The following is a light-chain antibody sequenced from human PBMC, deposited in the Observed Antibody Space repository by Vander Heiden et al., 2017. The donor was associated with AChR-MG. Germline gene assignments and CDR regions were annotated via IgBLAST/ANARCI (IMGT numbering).Light chain of an antibody. CDR1: SANIGSNT. J-gene: IGLJ3*02. Sequence: QSVLTRPPSPSGTPGPRFTISCSGSSANIGSNTVNWYQRLPGTAPKLLIYSNNQRPSGVPDRFSGSKSGTSASLAISGLQSEDEADYYCAAWDDSLNGFWVFGGGTKLTVL. CDR2: SNN. CDR3: AAWDDSLNGFWV. V-gene: IGLV1-44*01.